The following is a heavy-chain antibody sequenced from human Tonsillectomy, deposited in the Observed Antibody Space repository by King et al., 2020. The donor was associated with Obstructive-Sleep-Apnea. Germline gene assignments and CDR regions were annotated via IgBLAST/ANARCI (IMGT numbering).Heavy chain of an antibody. J-gene: IGHJ4*02. CDR3: ARHRGVEDYGGYGDYFDY. V-gene: IGHV4-59*08. D-gene: IGHD5-12*01. CDR1: GDSISNYY. CDR2: MYYSGNS. Sequence: MQLQESGPGLVKPSETLSLTCTVSGDSISNYYWSWIRQPPGKGLEWIGYMYYSGNSNYNPSLKSRVTISVDTSKIQSSLRLSSVTAADTAVYYCARHRGVEDYGGYGDYFDYWGQGTLVTVSS.